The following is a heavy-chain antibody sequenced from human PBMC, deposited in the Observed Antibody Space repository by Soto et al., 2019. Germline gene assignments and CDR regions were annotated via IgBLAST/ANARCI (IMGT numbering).Heavy chain of an antibody. D-gene: IGHD3-10*01. Sequence: QVQLVQSGAEVKKPGSSVKVSCKASGGTFSSYTISWVRQAPGQGLEWMGGIIPIFGTANYAQKFQGRVTITADESTSTAYMELSSLRSEDTAVYYCAREGRYGSGREYGMDVWGQGTTVTVSS. CDR1: GGTFSSYT. V-gene: IGHV1-69*12. CDR3: AREGRYGSGREYGMDV. CDR2: IIPIFGTA. J-gene: IGHJ6*02.